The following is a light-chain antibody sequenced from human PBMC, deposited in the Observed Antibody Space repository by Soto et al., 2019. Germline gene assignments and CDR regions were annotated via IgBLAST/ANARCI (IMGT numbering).Light chain of an antibody. J-gene: IGKJ1*01. CDR2: DAS. V-gene: IGKV1-5*01. CDR1: QSISTW. CDR3: QQYNSDPWT. Sequence: DIQMTQSPSTLSASVGDRVTITCRASQSISTWLAWYQQTPGKAPKLLIYDASTLESGVPSTFGGSGSGTEFTLTISSLQPDDFATYYCQQYNSDPWTFGQGTKVDIK.